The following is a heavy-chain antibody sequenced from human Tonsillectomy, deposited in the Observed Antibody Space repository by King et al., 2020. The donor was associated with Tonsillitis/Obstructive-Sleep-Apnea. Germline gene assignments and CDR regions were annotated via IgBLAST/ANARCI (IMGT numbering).Heavy chain of an antibody. CDR3: ARDGPTVTTGSPPSRDHYMDV. J-gene: IGHJ6*03. Sequence: VQLVESGGGVVQPGRSLRLSCAASGFTFSSYAMHWVRQAPGKGLEWVAVISYDGSNKYYADSVKGRFTISRDNSKNTLYLQMNSLRAEDTAVYYCARDGPTVTTGSPPSRDHYMDVLGKGTTVTVSS. V-gene: IGHV3-30*01. D-gene: IGHD4-11*01. CDR2: ISYDGSNK. CDR1: GFTFSSYA.